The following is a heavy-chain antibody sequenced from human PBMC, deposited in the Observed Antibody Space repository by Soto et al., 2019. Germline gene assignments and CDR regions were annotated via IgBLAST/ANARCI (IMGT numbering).Heavy chain of an antibody. V-gene: IGHV1-69*04. CDR2: IIPILGIA. CDR3: AREEYYYGSGAFFYY. D-gene: IGHD3-10*01. CDR1: GGTFSSYT. J-gene: IGHJ4*02. Sequence: SVKVSCKASGGTFSSYTVSWVRQAPGQGLEWMGRIIPILGIANYAQKFQGRVTITADKSTSTAYMELSSLRSEDTAVYYCAREEYYYGSGAFFYYWGQGTLVTVSS.